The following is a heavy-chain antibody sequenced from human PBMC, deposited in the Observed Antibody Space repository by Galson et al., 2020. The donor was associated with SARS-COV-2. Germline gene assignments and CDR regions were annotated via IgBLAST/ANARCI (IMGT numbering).Heavy chain of an antibody. CDR2: LYTRGST. J-gene: IGHJ6*02. CDR1: VGSICISSSY. Sequence: SRTLSLTCTVSVGSICISSSYSSWIRLPAVKGLEWLRRLYTRGSTIYHTLLRSRVTISVDTSKNQFSLKLSSVTAPDTAVYYCARARVACSSTSCYSYYYYYGVEVWGQGTTVTVS. CDR3: ARARVACSSTSCYSYYYYYGVEV. V-gene: IGHV4-61*02. D-gene: IGHD2-2*01.